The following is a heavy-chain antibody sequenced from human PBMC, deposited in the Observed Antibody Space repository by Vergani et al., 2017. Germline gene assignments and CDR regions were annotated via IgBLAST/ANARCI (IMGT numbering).Heavy chain of an antibody. CDR2: SSGSGGST. V-gene: IGHV3-23*01. D-gene: IGHD5-24*01. Sequence: EVQLLESGGGLVQPGGSLRLSCAASGFTFSSYAMSWVRQAPGKGLEWVSASSGSGGSTYYADSVKGRFTISRDNSKNTRYLQMNSLRAEDTAVYYCAKVGGDGYNYAVVDYWGQGTLVTVSS. CDR3: AKVGGDGYNYAVVDY. CDR1: GFTFSSYA. J-gene: IGHJ4*02.